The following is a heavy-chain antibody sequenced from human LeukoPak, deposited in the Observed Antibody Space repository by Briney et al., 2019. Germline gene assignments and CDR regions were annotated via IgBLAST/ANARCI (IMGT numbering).Heavy chain of an antibody. CDR2: LNSDGSAT. D-gene: IGHD6-19*01. CDR1: GFTFGNYW. V-gene: IGHV3-74*01. CDR3: AKLTSGWFEDF. Sequence: GGSLRLSCAASGFTFGNYWMHWVRQASGKGLVWVSSLNSDGSATSYADSVMGRFTISRDSSKNTLYLQMNSLRAEDTALYYCAKLTSGWFEDFWGQGTLVTVSS. J-gene: IGHJ4*02.